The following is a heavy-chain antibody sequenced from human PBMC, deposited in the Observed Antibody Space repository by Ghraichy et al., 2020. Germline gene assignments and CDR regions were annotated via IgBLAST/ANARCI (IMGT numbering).Heavy chain of an antibody. D-gene: IGHD7-27*01. V-gene: IGHV1-2*02. CDR2: INPSIGGT. CDR1: GYTFTGYY. Sequence: ASVKVSCKTSGYTFTGYYMHWVRQAPGQGLEWMGWINPSIGGTNYAQKFQGRVTMTRDTSISTAYMELSRLTSDDTAVYYCAPTSNWGYYFDYWGQGTLVTVSS. CDR3: APTSNWGYYFDY. J-gene: IGHJ4*02.